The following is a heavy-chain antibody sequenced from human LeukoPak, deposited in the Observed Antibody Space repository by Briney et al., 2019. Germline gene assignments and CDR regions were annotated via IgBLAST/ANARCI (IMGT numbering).Heavy chain of an antibody. CDR3: ARDSNFELDY. J-gene: IGHJ4*02. D-gene: IGHD3-9*01. Sequence: GGSLRLSCTTSEFTFDDYAMSWIRQAPGKGLEWVGFIRRKDHGGTPEHAASVKGRFTISRDDSKSIAYLQMNSLKTEDTAVYFCARDSNFELDYWGQGTQVTVSS. V-gene: IGHV3-49*03. CDR2: IRRKDHGGTP. CDR1: EFTFDDYA.